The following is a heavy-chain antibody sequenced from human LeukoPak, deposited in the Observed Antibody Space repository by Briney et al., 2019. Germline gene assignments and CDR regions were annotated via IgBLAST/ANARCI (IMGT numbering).Heavy chain of an antibody. V-gene: IGHV4-4*02. CDR1: GGSISSNNW. CDR3: ARAHYYYGDPTWAPDY. Sequence: SGTLSLTCAVSGGSISSNNWWSWVRQTPGKGLEWIGEVYHSGSTNYNPSLKSRVTISVDTSKNQFSLKLSSVTAADTAVYYCARAHYYYGDPTWAPDYWGQGTLVTVSS. D-gene: IGHD4-17*01. CDR2: VYHSGST. J-gene: IGHJ4*02.